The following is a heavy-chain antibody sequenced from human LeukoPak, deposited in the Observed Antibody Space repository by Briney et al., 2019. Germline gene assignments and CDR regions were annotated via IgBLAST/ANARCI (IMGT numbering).Heavy chain of an antibody. Sequence: SSETLSLTCTVSGGPISSYYWSWIRQPPGKGLEWIGYIYYSGSTNYNPSLKSRVTISVDTSKNQFSLKLSSVTAADTAVYYCARDLRTRAVAGTRYFDLWGRGTLVTVSS. CDR3: ARDLRTRAVAGTRYFDL. CDR1: GGPISSYY. CDR2: IYYSGST. V-gene: IGHV4-59*01. D-gene: IGHD6-19*01. J-gene: IGHJ2*01.